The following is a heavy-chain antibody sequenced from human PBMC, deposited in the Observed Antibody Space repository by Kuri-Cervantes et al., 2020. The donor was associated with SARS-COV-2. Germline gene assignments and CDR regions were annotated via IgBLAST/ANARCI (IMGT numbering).Heavy chain of an antibody. D-gene: IGHD3-3*01. CDR2: ISDSSSTI. J-gene: IGHJ4*02. Sequence: GGSLRLSCAASGFTFSRYSMNWVRQAPGKGLEWISYISDSSSTIYYADSVKGRFTTSRDNAKSSLFLQMNSLRDEDTAVYYCARDLSLEWLDLRDYWGQGTLVHRLL. CDR1: GFTFSRYS. V-gene: IGHV3-48*02. CDR3: ARDLSLEWLDLRDY.